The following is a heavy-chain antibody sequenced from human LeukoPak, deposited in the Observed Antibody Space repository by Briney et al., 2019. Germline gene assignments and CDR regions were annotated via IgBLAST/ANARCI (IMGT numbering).Heavy chain of an antibody. Sequence: TGGSLRLSCAASGFTFSDYYMSWVRQAPGKGLEWVSGINWNGGSTGYADSVKGRFTISRDNAKNSLYLQMNSLRAEDTALYYCARAGLCSGGSCYPPGYWGQGTLVTVSS. V-gene: IGHV3-20*04. J-gene: IGHJ4*02. CDR1: GFTFSDYY. CDR3: ARAGLCSGGSCYPPGY. D-gene: IGHD2-15*01. CDR2: INWNGGST.